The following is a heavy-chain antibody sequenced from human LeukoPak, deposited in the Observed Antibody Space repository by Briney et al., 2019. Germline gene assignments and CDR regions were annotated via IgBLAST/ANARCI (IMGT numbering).Heavy chain of an antibody. CDR1: GFTFSTYT. J-gene: IGHJ4*02. V-gene: IGHV3-64D*06. Sequence: PGGSLRLSCSASGFTFSTYTMHWVRQAPGKGLEYVSAISSTGGSTYYADSVKGRLTISRDNSKNTLYLQMSSLKSEDTAVYYCVKGLRVAAAREEPSPDYWGQGTLVTVSS. CDR2: ISSTGGST. D-gene: IGHD2-15*01. CDR3: VKGLRVAAAREEPSPDY.